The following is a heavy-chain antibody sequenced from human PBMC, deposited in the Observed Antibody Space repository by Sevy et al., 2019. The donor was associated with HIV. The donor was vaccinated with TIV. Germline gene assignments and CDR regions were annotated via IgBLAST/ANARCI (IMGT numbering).Heavy chain of an antibody. J-gene: IGHJ3*01. CDR2: IKTDGSSR. CDR3: ARERDTVLVPTAVDAFDF. V-gene: IGHV3-74*01. Sequence: GGSLRLSCAASGFTFSNYWMHWVRQAPGKGLVWVSRIKTDGSSRDSADSVKGRFFISRDNAKNLVYLQMDSLRAEDTAVYYCARERDTVLVPTAVDAFDFWGQGTMVTVSS. CDR1: GFTFSNYW. D-gene: IGHD2-2*01.